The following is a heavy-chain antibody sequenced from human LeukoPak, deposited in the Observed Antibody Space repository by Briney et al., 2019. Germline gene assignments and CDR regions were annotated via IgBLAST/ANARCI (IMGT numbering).Heavy chain of an antibody. J-gene: IGHJ4*02. Sequence: SETLSLTCAVYGGSFSSYYWSWIRQPPGKGLEWIGEINHSGSTNYNPSLKSRVTISVDTSKNQFSLKLTSVTAADTAVYYCARDLNWVYFDYWGQGTLVTVSS. CDR2: INHSGST. D-gene: IGHD7-27*01. CDR1: GGSFSSYY. CDR3: ARDLNWVYFDY. V-gene: IGHV4-34*01.